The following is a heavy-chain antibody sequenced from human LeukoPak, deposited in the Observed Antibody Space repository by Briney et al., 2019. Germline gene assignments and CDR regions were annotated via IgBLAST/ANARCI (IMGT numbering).Heavy chain of an antibody. CDR1: GYTFTGNY. V-gene: IGHV1-2*02. Sequence: ASVKVSCKASGYTFTGNYMHWVRQAPGQGLEWMGWINPNSGGTNYAQKFQGRVTMTRDTSISTAYMELSRLRSDDTAVYYCARDPYCSSTSCPDPWGQGTLVTVSS. D-gene: IGHD2-2*01. CDR3: ARDPYCSSTSCPDP. CDR2: INPNSGGT. J-gene: IGHJ5*02.